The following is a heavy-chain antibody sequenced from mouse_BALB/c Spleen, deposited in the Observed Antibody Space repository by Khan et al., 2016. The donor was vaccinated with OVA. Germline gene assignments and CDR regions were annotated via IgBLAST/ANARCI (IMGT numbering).Heavy chain of an antibody. CDR1: GFNIKDTH. Sequence: VQLKESGAELVKPGASVKLSCTASGFNIKDTHMHWVKQRSEQGLEWIGRIDPANDNSKYDPRFQGKATITADTSSNTAYLHLSSLTSEDTAVYYCAPAGTGDYFDYWGQGTTLTVSS. CDR3: APAGTGDYFDY. D-gene: IGHD4-1*01. J-gene: IGHJ2*01. V-gene: IGHV14-3*02. CDR2: IDPANDNS.